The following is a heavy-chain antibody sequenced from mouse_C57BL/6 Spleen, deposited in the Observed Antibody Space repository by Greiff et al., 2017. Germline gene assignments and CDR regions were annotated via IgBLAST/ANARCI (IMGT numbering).Heavy chain of an antibody. V-gene: IGHV1-5*01. Sequence: EVQLHQSGTVLARPGASVKMSCKTSGYTFTSYWMHWVKQRPGQGLEWIGAVYPGNSDTSYNQKFKGKAKLTAVTSASTAYMELSCLNNEDSAVYAVTPTFNDYDPFDYWGQGTTLTVSS. D-gene: IGHD2-4*01. J-gene: IGHJ2*01. CDR2: VYPGNSDT. CDR1: GYTFTSYW. CDR3: TPTFNDYDPFDY.